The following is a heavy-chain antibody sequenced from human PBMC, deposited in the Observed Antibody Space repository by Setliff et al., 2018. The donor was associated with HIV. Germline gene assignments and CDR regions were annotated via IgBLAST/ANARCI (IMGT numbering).Heavy chain of an antibody. CDR3: ARGDGYRGNDAYYDSGMDV. CDR1: GGSFSGYY. Sequence: SETLSLTCAVYGGSFSGYYWSWIRQPPGKGLEWIGEINHSGSTNYNPSLKSRVTILVDTSKNQFSLKLSSVTAADTAVYYCARGDGYRGNDAYYDSGMDVWGQGITVTVSS. V-gene: IGHV4-34*01. D-gene: IGHD5-12*01. J-gene: IGHJ6*02. CDR2: INHSGST.